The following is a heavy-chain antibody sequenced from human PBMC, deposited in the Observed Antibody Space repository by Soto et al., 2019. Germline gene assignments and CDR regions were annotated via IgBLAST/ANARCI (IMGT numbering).Heavy chain of an antibody. D-gene: IGHD3-10*01. V-gene: IGHV4-34*01. Sequence: WETLSLTRAVYGGSFSGYYWSWVRQPPGKGLEWVGGINHSGSTNYNPSLKSRVTISVDTSKNQSSLKLSSVTAADTAVYYCASQRGHYYGSGSYNPFDYWGQGTLVTVSS. J-gene: IGHJ4*02. CDR1: GGSFSGYY. CDR2: INHSGST. CDR3: ASQRGHYYGSGSYNPFDY.